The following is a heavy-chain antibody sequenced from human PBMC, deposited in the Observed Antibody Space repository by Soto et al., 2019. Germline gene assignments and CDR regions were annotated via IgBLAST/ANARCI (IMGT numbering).Heavy chain of an antibody. J-gene: IGHJ4*02. CDR3: ARYDSSGYYPDY. V-gene: IGHV4-31*03. CDR1: GGSISSGGYY. D-gene: IGHD3-22*01. Sequence: QVQLQESGPGLVKPSQTLSLTCTVSGGSISSGGYYWSWIRQHPGKGLEWIGYIYYSGSTYYNPSLKSRFTISVDTSKNQFSLKLSSVTAADTSGYYCARYDSSGYYPDYWGQGTLVTVSS. CDR2: IYYSGST.